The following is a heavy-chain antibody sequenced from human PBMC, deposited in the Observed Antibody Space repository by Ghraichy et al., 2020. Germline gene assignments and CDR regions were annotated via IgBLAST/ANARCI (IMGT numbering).Heavy chain of an antibody. Sequence: SVKVSCKASGGTFSIYAVSWVRQAPGQGLEWMGGIIPIFGTANYAQKFQGRVTITADESTSTAYMELSSLRSEDTAVYYCARDGYCSGGSCYSSYWYFDLWGRGTLVTVSS. D-gene: IGHD2-15*01. CDR1: GGTFSIYA. CDR2: IIPIFGTA. V-gene: IGHV1-69*13. CDR3: ARDGYCSGGSCYSSYWYFDL. J-gene: IGHJ2*01.